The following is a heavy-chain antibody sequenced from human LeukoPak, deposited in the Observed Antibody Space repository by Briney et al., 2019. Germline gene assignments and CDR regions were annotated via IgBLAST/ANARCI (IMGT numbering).Heavy chain of an antibody. J-gene: IGHJ6*02. D-gene: IGHD2-2*01. Sequence: PSETLSLTCTVSDGSISTYYWSWMRQPPGRGLEWIGYIYYSGSTNYNPSLKCRVTISVDTSKNQFSLKLSSVTAADTAVYYCARGDIVVVPAAIGEYYYYGMDVWGQGTTVTVSS. CDR1: DGSISTYY. CDR3: ARGDIVVVPAAIGEYYYYGMDV. CDR2: IYYSGST. V-gene: IGHV4-59*12.